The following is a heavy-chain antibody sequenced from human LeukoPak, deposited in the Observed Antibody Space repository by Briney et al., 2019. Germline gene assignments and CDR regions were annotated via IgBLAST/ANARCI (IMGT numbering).Heavy chain of an antibody. J-gene: IGHJ6*02. CDR3: ARGGGLDV. D-gene: IGHD3-16*01. CDR1: GFTFSTYW. Sequence: GGSLRLSCAASGFTFSTYWMSWVRQAPGKGLEWVAMIRPDGSGEYYVDSVKGRFTISRDNVNYSLYLQMNSLTAEDTAVYFCARGGGLDVWGQGATVTVSS. V-gene: IGHV3-7*03. CDR2: IRPDGSGE.